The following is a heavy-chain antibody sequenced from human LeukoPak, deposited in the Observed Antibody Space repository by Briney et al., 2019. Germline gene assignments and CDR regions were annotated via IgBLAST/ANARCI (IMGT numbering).Heavy chain of an antibody. CDR1: GFTFSSYA. D-gene: IGHD5-18*01. CDR2: ISSNGGST. Sequence: RALRLSCAASGFTFSSYAMHWVRQAPGEGLEYFSAISSNGGSTYYANSVKGRFTISRDNSKNTLYLQMGSLRAEDMAVYYCARDSVGYSYGENWFDPWGQGTLVTVSS. CDR3: ARDSVGYSYGENWFDP. J-gene: IGHJ5*02. V-gene: IGHV3-64*01.